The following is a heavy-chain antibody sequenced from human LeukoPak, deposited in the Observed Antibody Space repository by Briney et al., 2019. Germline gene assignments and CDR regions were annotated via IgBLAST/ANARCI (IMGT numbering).Heavy chain of an antibody. D-gene: IGHD2-15*01. CDR2: IIPIFGTA. V-gene: IGHV1-69*05. J-gene: IGHJ6*03. CDR1: RGTFSSYA. CDR3: ARDAYCSGGSCYHHEYYYYMDV. Sequence: SVKVSCKASRGTFSSYAISWVRQAPGQGLEWMGGIIPIFGTANYAQKFQGRVTITTDESTSTAYMELSSLRSEDTAVYYCARDAYCSGGSCYHHEYYYYMDVWGKGTTVTVSS.